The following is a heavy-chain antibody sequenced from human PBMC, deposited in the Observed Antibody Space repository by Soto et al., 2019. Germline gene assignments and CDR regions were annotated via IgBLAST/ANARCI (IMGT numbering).Heavy chain of an antibody. CDR3: AKDYSNGGYFDY. CDR1: GFTFSSYA. Sequence: GGSLRLSCAASGFTFSSYAMSWVRQAPGKGLEWVSAISGSGGSTYYADSAKGRFTISRDNSKNTLYLQVNSLRAEDTAVYYCAKDYSNGGYFDYWGQGTLVTVSS. D-gene: IGHD4-4*01. J-gene: IGHJ4*02. V-gene: IGHV3-23*01. CDR2: ISGSGGST.